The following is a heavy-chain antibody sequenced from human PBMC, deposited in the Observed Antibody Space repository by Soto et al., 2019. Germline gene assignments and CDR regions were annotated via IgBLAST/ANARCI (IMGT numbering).Heavy chain of an antibody. CDR1: GFTFGSYA. V-gene: IGHV3-23*01. D-gene: IGHD3-10*01. CDR3: ARDHYYGSGTMIYYYYYMDV. CDR2: ISGSGGST. Sequence: LRLSCAASGFTFGSYAMSWVRQAPGKGLEWVSAISGSGGSTYYADSVKGRFTISRDNSKNTLYLQMNSLRAEDTAVYYCARDHYYGSGTMIYYYYYMDVWGKGTTVTVSS. J-gene: IGHJ6*03.